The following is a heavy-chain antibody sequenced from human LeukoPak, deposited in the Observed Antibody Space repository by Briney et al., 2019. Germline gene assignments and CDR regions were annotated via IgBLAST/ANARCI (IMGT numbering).Heavy chain of an antibody. CDR2: IRYDGSDK. J-gene: IGHJ4*02. Sequence: GGSLRLSCAASGFTFSSYDMHWVRQPPGKGLEWVGFIRYDGSDKYYADSVKGRFTISRDNPKNTLYLQVNSLRAEDTAVYYCAKDWWEVGATSEIDYWGQGTLVTVSS. D-gene: IGHD1-26*01. CDR1: GFTFSSYD. CDR3: AKDWWEVGATSEIDY. V-gene: IGHV3-30*02.